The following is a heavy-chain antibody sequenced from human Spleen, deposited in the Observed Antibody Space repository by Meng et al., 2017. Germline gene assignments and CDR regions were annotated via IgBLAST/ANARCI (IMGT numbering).Heavy chain of an antibody. J-gene: IGHJ6*02. CDR2: ISWNSGSI. Sequence: SPKIPCAAPVFTFDAYAMHWVRQAPGKGLEWVSGISWNSGSIGYADSVKGRFTISRDDAKNSLYLQMNSLRAEDTALYYCAKDGGPGIDYYYGMDVWGQGTTVTVSS. D-gene: IGHD1-26*01. V-gene: IGHV3-9*01. CDR1: VFTFDAYA. CDR3: AKDGGPGIDYYYGMDV.